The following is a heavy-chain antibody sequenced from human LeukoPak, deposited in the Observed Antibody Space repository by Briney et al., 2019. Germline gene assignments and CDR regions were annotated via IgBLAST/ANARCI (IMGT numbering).Heavy chain of an antibody. CDR2: IKSKTDGGTT. V-gene: IGHV3-15*01. CDR3: ANHPGSPYYFDY. J-gene: IGHJ4*02. D-gene: IGHD3-10*01. CDR1: GFTFSNAW. Sequence: GGSLRLSCAASGFTFSNAWMSWVRQAPGKGLEWVGRIKSKTDGGTTDYAAPVKGRFTISRDDSKNTLYLQMNSLKTEDTAVYYCANHPGSPYYFDYWGQGTLVTVSS.